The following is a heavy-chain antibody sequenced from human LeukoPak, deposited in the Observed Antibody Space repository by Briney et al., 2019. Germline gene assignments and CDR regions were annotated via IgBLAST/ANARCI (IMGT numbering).Heavy chain of an antibody. V-gene: IGHV1-18*01. J-gene: IGHJ4*02. CDR2: ISGYNGST. CDR3: ARDSGTSTFDY. D-gene: IGHD1-26*01. CDR1: GYTFTTYG. Sequence: ASVKVSCKASGYTFTTYGISWVRQAPGQGLEWMGWISGYNGSTNYAQKFQGRVTMTTDTSTSTAYMELRSLRSDDTAVYYCARDSGTSTFDYWGQGTLVTVSS.